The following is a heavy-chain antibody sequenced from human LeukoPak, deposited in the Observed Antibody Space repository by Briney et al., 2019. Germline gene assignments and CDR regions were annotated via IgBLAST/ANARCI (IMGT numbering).Heavy chain of an antibody. D-gene: IGHD3-10*02. Sequence: SVKVSCKASGGTFSSYAISWVRQAPGQGLEWMGRIIPILGIANYAQKFQGRVTITADKSTSTAYMELSSLRSEDTAVYYCASFRGTTFGAFDIWGQGTMVTVSS. V-gene: IGHV1-69*04. CDR1: GGTFSSYA. CDR3: ASFRGTTFGAFDI. J-gene: IGHJ3*02. CDR2: IIPILGIA.